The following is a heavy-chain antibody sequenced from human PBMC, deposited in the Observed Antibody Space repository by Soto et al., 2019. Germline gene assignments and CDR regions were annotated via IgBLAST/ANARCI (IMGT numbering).Heavy chain of an antibody. V-gene: IGHV5-10-1*01. Sequence: PGESLKISCKGSGYSFTTYWINWVRQMPGKGLEWMGKIDPTGSYVNYSPSFQGHVTISSDKSISTTYLQWSTLMASDTATYYCARRCSRNTCRYYYGMDVWGQGTTVTVSS. CDR2: IDPTGSYV. CDR1: GYSFTTYW. J-gene: IGHJ6*02. CDR3: ARRCSRNTCRYYYGMDV. D-gene: IGHD2-2*01.